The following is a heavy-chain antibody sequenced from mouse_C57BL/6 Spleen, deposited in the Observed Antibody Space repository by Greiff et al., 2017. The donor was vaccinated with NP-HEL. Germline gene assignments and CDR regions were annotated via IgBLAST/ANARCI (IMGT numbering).Heavy chain of an antibody. J-gene: IGHJ1*03. CDR3: ARRNYYGSSYSYWYFDV. CDR1: GFTFTDYY. D-gene: IGHD1-1*01. V-gene: IGHV1-36*01. CDR2: VYPYNGGT. Sequence: EVQLQQSGPVLVKPGPSVKISCKASGFTFTDYYMHWVKQSHGKSLEWIGLVYPYNGGTSYNQKFKGKATLTVDTSSSTAYMELNSLTSEDSAVYYCARRNYYGSSYSYWYFDVWGTGTTVTVSS.